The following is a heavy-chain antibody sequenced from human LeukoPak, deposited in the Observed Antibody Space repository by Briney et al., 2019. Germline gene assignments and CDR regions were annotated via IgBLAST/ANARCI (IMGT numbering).Heavy chain of an antibody. V-gene: IGHV1-3*03. Sequence: ASVKVSCKASGFPFTSYAIHWVRQAPGQRLEWMGWVNADNSNTKYSQEFQGRVTITRDTSASTDYMELSSLRSEDTAVYYCARDNSVEDTAWWFDPWGQGTLVTVSS. D-gene: IGHD4-23*01. CDR3: ARDNSVEDTAWWFDP. CDR2: VNADNSNT. J-gene: IGHJ5*02. CDR1: GFPFTSYA.